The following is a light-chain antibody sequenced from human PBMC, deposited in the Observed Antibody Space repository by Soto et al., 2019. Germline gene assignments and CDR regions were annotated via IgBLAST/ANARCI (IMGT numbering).Light chain of an antibody. Sequence: QPVLTQPPSVSGAPGQRVTISCTGSSSSIGAGYDVHWYQQRPGTAPKLHIFGNSNRPSGVPDRFSGSKSGTSASLTITGLQAEDEGDYYCQSYDSTLSDRYVFGSGTKLTVL. CDR3: QSYDSTLSDRYV. CDR2: GNS. V-gene: IGLV1-40*01. J-gene: IGLJ1*01. CDR1: SSSIGAGYD.